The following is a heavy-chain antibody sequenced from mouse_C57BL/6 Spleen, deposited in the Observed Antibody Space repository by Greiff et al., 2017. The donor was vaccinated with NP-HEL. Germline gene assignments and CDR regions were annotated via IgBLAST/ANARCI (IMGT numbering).Heavy chain of an antibody. CDR1: GFTFSSYG. CDR3: ARQGGNYIYFDY. V-gene: IGHV5-6*01. Sequence: EVQVVESGGDLVKPGGSLKLSCAASGFTFSSYGMSWVRQTPDKRLGWVATISSGGSYTYYPDSVKGRFTISRENAKNTLYLQMSSLKSEDTAMYYCARQGGNYIYFDYWGQGTTLTVSS. D-gene: IGHD2-1*01. CDR2: ISSGGSYT. J-gene: IGHJ2*01.